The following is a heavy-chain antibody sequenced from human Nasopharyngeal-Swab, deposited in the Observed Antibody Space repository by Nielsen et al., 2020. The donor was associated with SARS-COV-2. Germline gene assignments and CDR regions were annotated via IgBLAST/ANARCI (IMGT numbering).Heavy chain of an antibody. CDR2: ISYDGSNK. CDR1: GFTFSSYA. V-gene: IGHV3-30*04. D-gene: IGHD1-26*01. Sequence: GESLKISCAASGFTFSSYAMHWVRQAPGKGLEWAAVISYDGSNKYYADSVKGRFTISRDNSKNTLYLQMNSLRAEDTAVYYCARPYSGSYYGAFDIWGQGTMVTVSS. J-gene: IGHJ3*02. CDR3: ARPYSGSYYGAFDI.